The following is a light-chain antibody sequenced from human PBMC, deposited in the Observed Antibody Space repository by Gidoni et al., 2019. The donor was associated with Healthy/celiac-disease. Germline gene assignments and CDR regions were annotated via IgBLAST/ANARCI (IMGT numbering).Light chain of an antibody. CDR3: QQYNNWPLYT. Sequence: SQSVSSNLAWYQQKPGQAPRLLIYGASTRATGIPARFSGSGSGTEFTLTISSLQSEDFAVYYCQQYNNWPLYTFGQGTKLEIK. V-gene: IGKV3-15*01. CDR1: QSVSSN. CDR2: GAS. J-gene: IGKJ2*01.